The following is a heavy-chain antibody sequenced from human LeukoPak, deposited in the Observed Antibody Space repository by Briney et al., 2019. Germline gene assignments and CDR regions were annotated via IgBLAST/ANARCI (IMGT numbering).Heavy chain of an antibody. CDR3: ARGKKVAIGEAYYFDY. CDR1: GGSISSGGYY. Sequence: SETLSLTCTVSGGSISSGGYYWSWIRQHPGKGLEWIGYIYYSGSTYYNPSLKSRVTISVDTSKNQFSLKLSSVTAADTAVYYCARGKKVAIGEAYYFDYWGQGTLVTVSS. J-gene: IGHJ4*02. V-gene: IGHV4-31*03. D-gene: IGHD2-21*01. CDR2: IYYSGST.